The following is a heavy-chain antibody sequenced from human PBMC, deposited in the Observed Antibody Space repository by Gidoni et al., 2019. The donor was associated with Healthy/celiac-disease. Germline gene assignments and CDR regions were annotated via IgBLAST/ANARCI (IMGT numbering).Heavy chain of an antibody. Sequence: QMQLGQAGPEVKKPGTSVKVSCKASGFTFTSSAMQWVRQARGHRIEWIGWIVVGSGNTNYAQKFQERVTITRYMSTSTAYMELSSLRSEDTAVYYCAADPQYYDILTGFRFYYYGMDVWGQGTTVTVSS. D-gene: IGHD3-9*01. CDR2: IVVGSGNT. CDR3: AADPQYYDILTGFRFYYYGMDV. J-gene: IGHJ6*02. CDR1: GFTFTSSA. V-gene: IGHV1-58*02.